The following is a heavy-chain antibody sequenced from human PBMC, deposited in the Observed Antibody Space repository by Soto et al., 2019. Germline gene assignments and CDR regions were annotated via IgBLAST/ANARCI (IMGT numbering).Heavy chain of an antibody. J-gene: IGHJ3*02. Sequence: GGSLRLSCAASGFTFSSYDMHWVRQAPGKGLEWVAVISYDGSNKYYVDSVKGRFTISRDNSKNTLYLEMDSLRAEDTAVFYCAKDGYYYDSSGPQKPPTPSAFDIWGQGSMVTVSS. CDR3: AKDGYYYDSSGPQKPPTPSAFDI. V-gene: IGHV3-30*18. CDR1: GFTFSSYD. CDR2: ISYDGSNK. D-gene: IGHD3-22*01.